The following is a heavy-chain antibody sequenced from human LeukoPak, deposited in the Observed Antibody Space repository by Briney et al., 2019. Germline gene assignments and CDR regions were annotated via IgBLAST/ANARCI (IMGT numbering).Heavy chain of an antibody. CDR2: IYYNGNT. V-gene: IGHV4-31*03. J-gene: IGHJ4*02. CDR1: GVSISSGSYY. Sequence: PSETLSLTCNVSGVSISSGSYYWSWIRQLPRKGLEWIGYIYYNGNTHNNPSLNSRLTISIDTSENQFFLKLSSVTAADTGVYYCATVENIRWSGFDNWGQGTLVTVSS. CDR3: ATVENIRWSGFDN. D-gene: IGHD2-15*01.